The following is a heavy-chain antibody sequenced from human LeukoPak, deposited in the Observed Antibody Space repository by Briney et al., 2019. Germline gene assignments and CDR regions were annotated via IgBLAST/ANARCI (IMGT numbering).Heavy chain of an antibody. Sequence: PSETLSLTCTVSGGSISSSSYYWGWIRQPPGKGLEWIGSIYYSGSTYYNPSLKSRVTISVDTSKNQFSLKLSSVTAADTAVYYCAILGRSSSWLEDRFDYWGQGTLVTVSS. CDR1: GGSISSSSYY. D-gene: IGHD6-13*01. V-gene: IGHV4-39*07. CDR3: AILGRSSSWLEDRFDY. CDR2: IYYSGST. J-gene: IGHJ4*02.